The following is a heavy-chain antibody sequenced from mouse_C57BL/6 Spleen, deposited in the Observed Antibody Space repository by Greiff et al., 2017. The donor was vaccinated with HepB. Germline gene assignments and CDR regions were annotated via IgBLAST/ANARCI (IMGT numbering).Heavy chain of an antibody. CDR3: RRKYYAMDY. Sequence: VQLQESGAELVRPGASVTLSCKASRYTFTDYEMHWVKQTPVHGLEWIGAIDPETGGTAYNQKFKGKAILTADKSSSTAYMELRSLTSEDSAVYYCRRKYYAMDYWGHGTSVTVSS. CDR1: RYTFTDYE. CDR2: IDPETGGT. V-gene: IGHV1-15*01. J-gene: IGHJ4*01.